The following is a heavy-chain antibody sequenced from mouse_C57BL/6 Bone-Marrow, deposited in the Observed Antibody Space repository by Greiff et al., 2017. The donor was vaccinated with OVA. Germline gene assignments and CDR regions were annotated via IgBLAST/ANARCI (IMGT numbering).Heavy chain of an antibody. CDR1: GYTFTSYG. CDR3: ARKAHYCGSSPYAMDY. V-gene: IGHV1-81*01. CDR2: IYPRSGNT. D-gene: IGHD1-1*01. J-gene: IGHJ4*01. Sequence: QVQLQQSGAELARPGASVKLSCKASGYTFTSYGISWVKQRTGQGLEWIGEIYPRSGNTYYNEKFKGKATLTADKSSSTAYMELRSLTSEDSAVYFCARKAHYCGSSPYAMDYWGQGTSVTVSS.